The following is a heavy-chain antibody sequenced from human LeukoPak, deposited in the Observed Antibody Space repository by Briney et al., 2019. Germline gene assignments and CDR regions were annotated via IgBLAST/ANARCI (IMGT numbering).Heavy chain of an antibody. Sequence: SETLSLTCTVSVGSISSGFYFWSWIRQHPGGGLEWIGYMYYSGSSYYNPSLKSRLNMSVDTSKNQFSLTLTSVTAADTAVYYCARGSGVESLFDYLGQGTLVTVSS. J-gene: IGHJ4*02. CDR1: VGSISSGFYF. V-gene: IGHV4-31*03. CDR3: ARGSGVESLFDY. D-gene: IGHD3-10*01. CDR2: MYYSGSS.